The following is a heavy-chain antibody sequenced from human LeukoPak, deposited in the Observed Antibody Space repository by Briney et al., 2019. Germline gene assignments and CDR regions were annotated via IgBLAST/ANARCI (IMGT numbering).Heavy chain of an antibody. CDR3: AKDPGIVATETIH. J-gene: IGHJ4*02. CDR1: GFTFSSYG. Sequence: GGSLRLSCAASGFTFSSYGMHWVRQAPGKGLEWVAVISYDGSNKYYADSAKGRFTISRDNSKNTLYLQMNSLRAEDTAVYYCAKDPGIVATETIHWGQGTLVTVSS. D-gene: IGHD5-12*01. V-gene: IGHV3-30*18. CDR2: ISYDGSNK.